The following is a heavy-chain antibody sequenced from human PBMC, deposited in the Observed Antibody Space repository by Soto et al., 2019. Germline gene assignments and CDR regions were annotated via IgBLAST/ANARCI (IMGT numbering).Heavy chain of an antibody. D-gene: IGHD2-2*03. V-gene: IGHV4-34*01. CDR1: GGSFSGYY. CDR3: ARGRGGYCSSTSCYGAYYYYMDV. Sequence: SETLSLTCAVYGGSFSGYYWSWIRQPPGKGLEWIGEINHSGSTNYTPSLKGGVTISVETSKNQFSLKLSSVTAADTAVYYCARGRGGYCSSTSCYGAYYYYMDVWGKGTTVTVSS. CDR2: INHSGST. J-gene: IGHJ6*03.